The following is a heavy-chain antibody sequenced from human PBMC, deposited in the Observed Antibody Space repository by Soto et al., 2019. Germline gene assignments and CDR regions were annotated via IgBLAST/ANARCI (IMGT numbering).Heavy chain of an antibody. Sequence: QVQLQESGPGLVKPSGTLSLTCAVSSGSISSSNWWSWGRQPPGKGLEWIGEIYHSGSTNYNPSLKRRVTISVDKSKNQLSLTLSSVTDADTAVYYCARLTTYYDILTGYGSYGNWCDPMGQGTLVTVSS. J-gene: IGHJ5*02. CDR2: IYHSGST. CDR1: SGSISSSNW. CDR3: ARLTTYYDILTGYGSYGNWCDP. D-gene: IGHD3-9*01. V-gene: IGHV4-4*02.